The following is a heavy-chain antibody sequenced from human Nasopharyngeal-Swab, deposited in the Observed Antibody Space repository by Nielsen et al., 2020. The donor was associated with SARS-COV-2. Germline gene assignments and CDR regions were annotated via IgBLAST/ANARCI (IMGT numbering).Heavy chain of an antibody. J-gene: IGHJ4*02. CDR3: AKDIGSAAAGYDY. CDR2: ISGDGGST. Sequence: GESLKISCAASGFTFDDYGMSWVRQAPGKGLEWVSLISGDGGSTYYADSVKGRFTISRDNSKNSLYLQMNSLRTEDTALYYCAKDIGSAAAGYDYWGQGTLVTVSS. CDR1: GFTFDDYG. V-gene: IGHV3-43*02. D-gene: IGHD6-13*01.